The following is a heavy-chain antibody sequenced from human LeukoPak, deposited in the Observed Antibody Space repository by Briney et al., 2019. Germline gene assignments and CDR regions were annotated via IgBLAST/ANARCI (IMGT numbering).Heavy chain of an antibody. CDR2: ISGSGGRT. Sequence: QPGGSLRLSCAASGFTFSSYAMSWVRQAPGKGREWVSAISGSGGRTYYADSVKGRFTISRDNSKNTLYLQMNSLRAEDTAVYYCAKDLGYYDSSGLTWGQGTLVTASS. J-gene: IGHJ4*02. D-gene: IGHD3-22*01. CDR3: AKDLGYYDSSGLT. V-gene: IGHV3-23*01. CDR1: GFTFSSYA.